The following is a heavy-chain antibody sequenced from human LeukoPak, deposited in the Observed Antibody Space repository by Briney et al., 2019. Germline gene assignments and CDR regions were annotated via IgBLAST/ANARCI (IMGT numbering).Heavy chain of an antibody. V-gene: IGHV3-21*01. Sequence: GGSLRLSCAASGFSFSDYSMKWVRQAPGKGLEWVSCISGCDTWISYHADSVKGRLTISRDNAKNSLYLQMNSLRAEDTAVYYCARDRYLRSTTSSDDAFDIWGQGTMVTVSS. CDR3: ARDRYLRSTTSSDDAFDI. CDR1: GFSFSDYS. D-gene: IGHD2/OR15-2a*01. J-gene: IGHJ3*02. CDR2: ISGCDTWI.